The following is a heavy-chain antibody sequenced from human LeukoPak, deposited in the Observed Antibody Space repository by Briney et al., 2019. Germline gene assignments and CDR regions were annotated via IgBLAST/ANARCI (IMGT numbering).Heavy chain of an antibody. CDR1: GFTVSSNY. V-gene: IGHV3-66*02. J-gene: IGHJ4*02. CDR3: ARGRVGYYFDY. D-gene: IGHD1-26*01. Sequence: GGALRLSCAASGFTVSSNYMNWVRQAPGKGLDWVSVIYSGGSTYYADSVKGRFTISRDNSKKTLYLQMNSLRAEDTAVYYCARGRVGYYFDYWGQGTLVTVSS. CDR2: IYSGGST.